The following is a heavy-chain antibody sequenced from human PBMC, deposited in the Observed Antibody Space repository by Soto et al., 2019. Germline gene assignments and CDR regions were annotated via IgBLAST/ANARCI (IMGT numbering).Heavy chain of an antibody. CDR1: GGSINSYW. D-gene: IGHD2-2*01. CDR3: ARDIGSYAYAEGY. CDR2: VYSSGTT. Sequence: KTSETLSLTCSVSGGSINSYWWSWIRQPAGKGLEWIGRVYSSGTTDYNPSLNSRATTSVETSKNQFSLKLTSVTAADTAVYYCARDIGSYAYAEGYWGQGIQVTVSS. J-gene: IGHJ4*02. V-gene: IGHV4-4*07.